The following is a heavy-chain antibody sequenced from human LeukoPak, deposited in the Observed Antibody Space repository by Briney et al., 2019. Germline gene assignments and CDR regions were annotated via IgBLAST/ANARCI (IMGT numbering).Heavy chain of an antibody. J-gene: IGHJ4*02. V-gene: IGHV4-30-4*08. CDR2: IYYSGST. CDR1: GGSISSGDYY. Sequence: PSETLSLTRTVSGGSISSGDYYWSWIRQPPGKGLEWIGYIYYSGSTYYNPSLKSRVTISVDTSKNQFSLKLSSVTAADTDVYYCAREEGGWDFDYWGQGTLVTVSS. D-gene: IGHD6-19*01. CDR3: AREEGGWDFDY.